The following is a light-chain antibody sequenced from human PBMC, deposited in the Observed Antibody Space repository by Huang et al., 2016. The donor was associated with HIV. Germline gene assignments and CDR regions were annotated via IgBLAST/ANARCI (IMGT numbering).Light chain of an antibody. J-gene: IGKJ2*01. CDR1: QSVGSK. CDR3: QQYNNWPYT. V-gene: IGKV3-15*01. Sequence: DTVMTQTPATLSVSPGARPTLSCRASQSVGSKLAWFQQKPGQAPRLLIHGASTRATGIRARFSGSGSGTEFTLTISSLQSEDFAVYYCQQYNNWPYTFGQGTKLEIK. CDR2: GAS.